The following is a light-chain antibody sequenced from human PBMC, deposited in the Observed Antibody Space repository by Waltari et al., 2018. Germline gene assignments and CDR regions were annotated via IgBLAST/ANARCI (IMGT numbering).Light chain of an antibody. CDR3: MQALQTPRT. CDR1: QSLRHSDGDNY. CDR2: LGS. Sequence: DIVMTQSPLSLPVTPGEPAYTSCRSSQSLRHSDGDNYLDWFLQRPGQSPPLLIYLGSNRASGVPDRFSGSGSGTDFTLKISRVEAEDVGTYYCMQALQTPRTFGQGTKVEIK. V-gene: IGKV2-28*01. J-gene: IGKJ1*01.